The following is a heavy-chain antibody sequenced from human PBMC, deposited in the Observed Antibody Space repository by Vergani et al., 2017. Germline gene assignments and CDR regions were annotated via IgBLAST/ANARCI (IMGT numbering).Heavy chain of an antibody. V-gene: IGHV3-15*01. CDR1: GFDFNKAW. Sequence: EVQLVESGGGLVKPGGSLRLSCAASGFDFNKAWMSWVRQAPGKGLEWVGRINSKGNGGTTDFAAPVQGRFTISRDDSKNTLYLQMKSLKTEDTGVYYCTTASQEVNRRAMDYWGQGTLVIVSP. CDR2: INSKGNGGTT. CDR3: TTASQEVNRRAMDY. J-gene: IGHJ4*02.